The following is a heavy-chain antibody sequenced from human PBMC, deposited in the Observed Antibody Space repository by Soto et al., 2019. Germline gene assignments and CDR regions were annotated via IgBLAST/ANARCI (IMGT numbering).Heavy chain of an antibody. V-gene: IGHV3-30-3*01. Sequence: PGGSLRLSCAASGFTFSSYAMHWVRQAPGKGLEWVAIISYDGSNKYYADSVKGRFTFSRDNSKNTLSLQMNSLRAEDTALYYCARAPLHPNYWGQGTLVTVSS. CDR3: ARAPLHPNY. CDR1: GFTFSSYA. J-gene: IGHJ4*02. D-gene: IGHD4-4*01. CDR2: ISYDGSNK.